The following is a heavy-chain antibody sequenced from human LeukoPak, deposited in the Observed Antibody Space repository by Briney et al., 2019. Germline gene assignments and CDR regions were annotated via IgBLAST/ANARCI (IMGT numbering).Heavy chain of an antibody. J-gene: IGHJ4*02. CDR3: AREGFAGYSSSWYDY. CDR1: GFTFDDYA. CDR2: ISWNSGSI. V-gene: IGHV3-9*01. Sequence: GGSLRLSCAASGFTFDDYAMHWVRQAPGKGLEWVSGISWNSGSIGYADSVKGRFTISRDNAKNSLYLQMNSLRAEDTAVYYCAREGFAGYSSSWYDYWGQGTLVTVSS. D-gene: IGHD6-13*01.